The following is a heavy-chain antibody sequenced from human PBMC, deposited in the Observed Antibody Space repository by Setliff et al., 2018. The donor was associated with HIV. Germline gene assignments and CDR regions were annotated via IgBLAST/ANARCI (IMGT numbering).Heavy chain of an antibody. Sequence: PSETLSLTCTVSGGFVSRSSYYWGWIRQPRGERLEWIGTIYYNGDTQYNPSFKSRVIMSVDTSKNQFSLRLVSVTAADTAVYYCVRMEATRPPRGLDYWGPGTLVTVS. V-gene: IGHV4-39*01. J-gene: IGHJ4*02. CDR1: GGFVSRSSYY. CDR3: VRMEATRPPRGLDY. D-gene: IGHD6-6*01. CDR2: IYYNGDT.